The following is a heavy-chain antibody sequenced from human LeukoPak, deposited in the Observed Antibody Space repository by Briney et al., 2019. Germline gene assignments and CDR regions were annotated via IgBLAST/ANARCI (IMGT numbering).Heavy chain of an antibody. Sequence: SETLSLTCTVSGRSISSSDYLWAWVRQPPGKGLEWIGDFYYNGVTSYDPSLKSRVTISVHTSKNQFSLNLTSVTAADTAVYHCVRRNYVSGRIDPWGQGTLVTVSS. CDR2: FYYNGVT. J-gene: IGHJ5*02. CDR3: VRRNYVSGRIDP. CDR1: GRSISSSDYL. D-gene: IGHD3-16*01. V-gene: IGHV4-39*01.